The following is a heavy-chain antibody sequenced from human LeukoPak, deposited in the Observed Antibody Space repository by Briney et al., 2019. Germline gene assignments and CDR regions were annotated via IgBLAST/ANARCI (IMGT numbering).Heavy chain of an antibody. CDR3: ARENYGSGRSGTFDI. CDR1: GFTFSSYD. Sequence: PGGSLRLSCAASGFTFSSYDMHWVRQATGKGLEWVSAIGTAGDTYYPGSVKGRFTISRENAKNSLYLQMNSLRAGDTAVYYCARENYGSGRSGTFDIWGQGTMVTVSS. J-gene: IGHJ3*02. CDR2: IGTAGDT. V-gene: IGHV3-13*01. D-gene: IGHD3-10*01.